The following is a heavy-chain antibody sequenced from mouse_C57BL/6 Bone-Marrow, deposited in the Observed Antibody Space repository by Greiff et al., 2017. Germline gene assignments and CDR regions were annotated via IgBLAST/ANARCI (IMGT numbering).Heavy chain of an antibody. CDR1: GYTFTDYY. V-gene: IGHV1-26*01. CDR2: INPNNGGT. D-gene: IGHD1-1*01. CDR3: ARDYYGSSCYFDY. J-gene: IGHJ2*01. Sequence: MQLQQSGPELVKPGASVKISCKASGYTFTDYYMNWVKQSHGKSLEWIGDINPNNGGTSYNQKLKGKATLTVDKSSSTAYMELRSLTSEDSAVYYCARDYYGSSCYFDYWGQGTILTVSS.